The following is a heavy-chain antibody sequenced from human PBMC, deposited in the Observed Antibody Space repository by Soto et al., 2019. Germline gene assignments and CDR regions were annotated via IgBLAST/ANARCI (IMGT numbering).Heavy chain of an antibody. CDR1: GGTFSSYT. D-gene: IGHD3-9*01. J-gene: IGHJ5*02. V-gene: IGHV1-69*02. Sequence: QVQLVQSGAEVKKPGSSVKVSCKASGGTFSSYTISWVRQAPGQGLEWMGRIIPILGIANYAQKFQGRVTITADKSTSTAYMELSSLRSEDTAVYYCARTPSDILTCYPFGCWFDPWGQGPLVTVSS. CDR3: ARTPSDILTCYPFGCWFDP. CDR2: IIPILGIA.